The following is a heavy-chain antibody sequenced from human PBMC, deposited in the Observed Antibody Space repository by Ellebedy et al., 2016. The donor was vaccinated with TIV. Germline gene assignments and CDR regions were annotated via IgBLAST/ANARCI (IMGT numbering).Heavy chain of an antibody. J-gene: IGHJ6*03. Sequence: SETLSLXXAVYGGSFSGYYWSWIRQPPGKGLEWIGEINHSGSTNYNPSLKSRVTISVDTSKNQFSLKLSSVTAADTAVYYCARGRVRGWRHYYYYMDVWGKGTTVTVSS. CDR2: INHSGST. D-gene: IGHD6-19*01. V-gene: IGHV4-34*01. CDR3: ARGRVRGWRHYYYYMDV. CDR1: GGSFSGYY.